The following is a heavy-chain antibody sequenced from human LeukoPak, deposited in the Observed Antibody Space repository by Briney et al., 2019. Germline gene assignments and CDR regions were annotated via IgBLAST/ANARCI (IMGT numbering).Heavy chain of an antibody. D-gene: IGHD3-3*01. CDR2: IKLDGSEK. CDR3: ARDQYDTWSRRGNFDS. CDR1: GFTFGKYW. V-gene: IGHV3-7*03. Sequence: GGSLRLSCVASGFTFGKYWMSWVRQAPGKGLEWVANIKLDGSEKNYVDSVKGRFTISRDNTKNSLYLQMNSLKVEDTAVFYCARDQYDTWSRRGNFDSWGQGTLVIVSS. J-gene: IGHJ4*02.